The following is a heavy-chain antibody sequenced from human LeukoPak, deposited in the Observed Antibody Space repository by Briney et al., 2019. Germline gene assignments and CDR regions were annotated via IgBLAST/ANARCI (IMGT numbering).Heavy chain of an antibody. J-gene: IGHJ2*01. CDR3: ARADGSESDWYFDL. CDR2: INTDGSIT. V-gene: IGHV3-74*01. Sequence: PGGSLRLSCAASGFTFSSYWMHWVRQVPGKGLVWVSRINTDGSITSYADSVKGRFTISRDNAKNTLYLQMNSLRAEDTAVYYCARADGSESDWYFDLWGRGTQVTVSS. CDR1: GFTFSSYW. D-gene: IGHD3-10*01.